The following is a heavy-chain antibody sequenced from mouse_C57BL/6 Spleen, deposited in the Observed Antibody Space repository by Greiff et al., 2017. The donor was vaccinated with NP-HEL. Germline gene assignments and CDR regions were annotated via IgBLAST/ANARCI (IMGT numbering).Heavy chain of an antibody. CDR1: GYTFTEYT. D-gene: IGHD1-1*01. V-gene: IGHV1-62-2*01. CDR2: FYPGSGSI. CDR3: ARHEEGYYGSSTGFDY. J-gene: IGHJ2*01. Sequence: QVHVKQSGAELVKPGASVKLSCKASGYTFTEYTIHWVKQRSGQGLEWIGWFYPGSGSIKYNEKFKDKATLTADKSSSTVYMELSRLTSEDSAVYFCARHEEGYYGSSTGFDYWGQGTTLTVSS.